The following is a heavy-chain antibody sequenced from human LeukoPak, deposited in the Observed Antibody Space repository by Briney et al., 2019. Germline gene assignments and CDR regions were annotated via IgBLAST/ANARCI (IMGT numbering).Heavy chain of an antibody. J-gene: IGHJ6*02. D-gene: IGHD6-13*01. CDR1: GGYISSYY. Sequence: SETLSLTCTVSGGYISSYYWSWVRQPPGKGLEWIGYIYYSGSTNYNPSLKSRVTISVDTSKNQFSLKLSSVTAADTAVYYCARHVPHLGSSWYFYYYYGMDVWGQGTTVTVSS. CDR2: IYYSGST. CDR3: ARHVPHLGSSWYFYYYYGMDV. V-gene: IGHV4-59*08.